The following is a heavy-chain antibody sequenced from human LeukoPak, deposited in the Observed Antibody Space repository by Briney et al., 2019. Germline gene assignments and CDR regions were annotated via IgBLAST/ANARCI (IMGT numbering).Heavy chain of an antibody. J-gene: IGHJ1*01. CDR1: GGTFSSYA. CDR3: ARDSLSYGDYGEYLEYFQH. Sequence: SVKVSCKASGGTFSSYAISWVRQALGQGLEWMGGIIPIFGTANYAQKFQGRVTITADESTSTAYMELSSLRSEDTAVYYCARDSLSYGDYGEYLEYFQHWGQGTLVTVSS. CDR2: IIPIFGTA. V-gene: IGHV1-69*13. D-gene: IGHD4-17*01.